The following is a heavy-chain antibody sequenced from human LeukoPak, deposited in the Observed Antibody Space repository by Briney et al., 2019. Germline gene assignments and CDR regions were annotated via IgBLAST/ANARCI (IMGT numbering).Heavy chain of an antibody. CDR2: ISSSSSYT. CDR1: RFTFSDYY. D-gene: IGHD4-17*01. J-gene: IGHJ4*02. Sequence: GGSLRLSCAASRFTFSDYYVSWIGQAPGKGLEWVSYISSSSSYTNYADSVKGRFTISRDNAKNSLYLQMNSLRAEDTAVYYCARVGLIGDYVDYWGQGTLVTVSS. CDR3: ARVGLIGDYVDY. V-gene: IGHV3-11*06.